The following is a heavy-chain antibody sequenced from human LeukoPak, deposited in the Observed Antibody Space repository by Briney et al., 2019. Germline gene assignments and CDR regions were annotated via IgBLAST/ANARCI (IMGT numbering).Heavy chain of an antibody. CDR1: GGTFSSYA. J-gene: IGHJ6*02. CDR2: IIPILGIA. V-gene: IGHV1-69*04. D-gene: IGHD6-19*01. CDR3: ARSTGIAVAGPLDV. Sequence: GASVKVSCKASGGTFSSYAISWVQQAPGQGLEWMGRIIPILGIANYAQKFQGRVTITADKSTSTAYMELSSLRSEDTAVYYCARSTGIAVAGPLDVWGQGTTVTVSS.